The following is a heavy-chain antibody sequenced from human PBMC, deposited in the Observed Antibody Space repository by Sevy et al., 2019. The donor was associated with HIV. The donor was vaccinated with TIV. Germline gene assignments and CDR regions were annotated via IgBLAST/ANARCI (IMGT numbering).Heavy chain of an antibody. CDR2: IYTRGST. Sequence: WETLSLTCTVSGGSISSYYWSWIRQPAGKELEWIGRIYTRGSTNYNPSLKSRVTMSVDTSKNQFSLKLSSVTAADTAVYYRATDSPTLGYCSSTSCYRLRYWFDSWGQGTLVTVSS. D-gene: IGHD2-2*02. CDR1: GGSISSYY. CDR3: ATDSPTLGYCSSTSCYRLRYWFDS. J-gene: IGHJ5*01. V-gene: IGHV4-4*07.